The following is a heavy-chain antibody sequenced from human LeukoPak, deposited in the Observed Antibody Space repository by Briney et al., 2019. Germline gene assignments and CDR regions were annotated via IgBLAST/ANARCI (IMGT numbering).Heavy chain of an antibody. CDR1: GGSISSGDYY. Sequence: PSETLSLTCTVSGGSISSGDYYWSWIRQPPGKGLEWIGYIYYSGSTYYNPSLKSRVTISVDTSKNQFSLKLSSVTAADTAVYYCARELGRSSGWYRASDIWGRGTMVTVSS. J-gene: IGHJ3*02. CDR2: IYYSGST. V-gene: IGHV4-30-4*01. CDR3: ARELGRSSGWYRASDI. D-gene: IGHD6-19*01.